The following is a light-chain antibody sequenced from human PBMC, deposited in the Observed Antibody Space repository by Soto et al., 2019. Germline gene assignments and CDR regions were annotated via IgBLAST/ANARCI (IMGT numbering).Light chain of an antibody. CDR1: QSVSSN. J-gene: IGKJ2*01. CDR2: GAS. V-gene: IGKV3-15*01. CDR3: QQYNNWPYT. Sequence: EIVMTQSPATLSVSPGERATLSCRASQSVSSNLAWYQQKPGQAPRLLIYGASTMDTGIPARFSGSGSGTDFTLTISSLQSEDFAVYYCQQYNNWPYTFGQGTKLEIK.